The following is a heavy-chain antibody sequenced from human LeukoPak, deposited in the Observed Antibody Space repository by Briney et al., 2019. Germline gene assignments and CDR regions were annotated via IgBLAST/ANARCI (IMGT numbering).Heavy chain of an antibody. CDR1: GGTFSSYA. CDR3: ARLSQMTTVTTSPSI. V-gene: IGHV1-69*04. Sequence: SVKVSCKASGGTFSSYAISWVRQAPGQGLEWMGRIIPILGIANYAQKFQGRVTITADKSTSAAYMELSSLRSEDTAVYYCARLSQMTTVTTSPSIWGQGTMVTVSS. CDR2: IIPILGIA. D-gene: IGHD4-17*01. J-gene: IGHJ3*02.